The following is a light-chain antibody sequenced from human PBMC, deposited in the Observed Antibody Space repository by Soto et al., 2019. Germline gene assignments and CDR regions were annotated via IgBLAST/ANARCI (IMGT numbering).Light chain of an antibody. CDR2: GAS. J-gene: IGKJ4*01. CDR3: QQYNNSPLT. CDR1: QSVSSN. V-gene: IGKV3-15*01. Sequence: EIVMTQSPATLSVSPGERATLSCRASQSVSSNLAWYQQKPDQAPRLLIYGASTRATSVPARFSGSGSGTEFLLTISRLQSEGFAVYSCQQYNNSPLTFGGGTKVEIK.